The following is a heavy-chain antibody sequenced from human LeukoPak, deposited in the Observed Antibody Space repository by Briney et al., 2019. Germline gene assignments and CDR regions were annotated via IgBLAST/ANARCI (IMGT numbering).Heavy chain of an antibody. CDR3: ASPLVTPSGYYYYGMDV. CDR1: GGSISSYY. CDR2: IYYSGST. D-gene: IGHD3-9*01. Sequence: PSETLSLTCTVSGGSISSYYWSWIRQPPGKGLEWIGYIYYSGSTNYNPSLKSRVTISVDTSKNQFSLKLSSVTAADTAVYYCASPLVTPSGYYYYGMDVWGQGTTVTVSS. V-gene: IGHV4-59*08. J-gene: IGHJ6*02.